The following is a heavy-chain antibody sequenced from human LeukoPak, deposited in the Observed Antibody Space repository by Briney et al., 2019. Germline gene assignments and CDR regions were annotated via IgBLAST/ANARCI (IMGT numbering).Heavy chain of an antibody. V-gene: IGHV1-18*01. Sequence: ASVKVSCKASGYTFTSYGISWVRQAPGQGLEWMGWISAYNGNTNYAQKLRGRVTMTTDTSTSTAYMELRSLRSDDTAVYYCARNILGPQDFDYWGQGTLVTVSS. CDR3: ARNILGPQDFDY. CDR2: ISAYNGNT. D-gene: IGHD2/OR15-2a*01. J-gene: IGHJ4*02. CDR1: GYTFTSYG.